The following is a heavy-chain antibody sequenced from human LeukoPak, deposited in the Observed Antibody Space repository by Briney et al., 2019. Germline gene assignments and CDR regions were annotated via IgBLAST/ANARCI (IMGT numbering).Heavy chain of an antibody. V-gene: IGHV4-38-2*01. CDR2: VYHSGST. Sequence: PSETLSLTCAVSGYSISSGYYWGWIRQPPGKGLEWIGSVYHSGSTYYNPSLKSRVTISVDTSNNQFSLKLSSVTAADTAVYYSARVKKSSGWYGEADRYYFDYWGQGTLVTVSS. CDR3: ARVKKSSGWYGEADRYYFDY. CDR1: GYSISSGYY. J-gene: IGHJ4*01. D-gene: IGHD6-19*01.